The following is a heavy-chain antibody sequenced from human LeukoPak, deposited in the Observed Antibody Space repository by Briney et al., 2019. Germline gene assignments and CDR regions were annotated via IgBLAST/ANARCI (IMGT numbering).Heavy chain of an antibody. V-gene: IGHV4-59*01. CDR2: ISYGGGA. D-gene: IGHD3-16*01. J-gene: IGHJ4*02. CDR3: ARDLGHN. CDR1: GASIRTYY. Sequence: SETLSLTCTVSGASIRTYYWSWIRQPPGEGLEWIGDISYGGGANYNPSLKSRVAMSIDTSKNLLSLKLNSVTAADTAVYYCARDLGHNWGQGTLVTVSS.